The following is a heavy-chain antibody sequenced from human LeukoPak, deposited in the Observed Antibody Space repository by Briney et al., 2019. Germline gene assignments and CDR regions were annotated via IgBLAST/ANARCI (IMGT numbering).Heavy chain of an antibody. Sequence: SETLSLTCAVYGGSFSGYYWSWIRQPPGKGLEWIGEISHSGSTNYNPSLKSRVTISIDTSKNQFSLKLSSVTAADTAVFYCARVDCSGGSCTPGWFDPWGQGTLVTVSS. V-gene: IGHV4-34*01. CDR2: ISHSGST. CDR3: ARVDCSGGSCTPGWFDP. CDR1: GGSFSGYY. J-gene: IGHJ5*02. D-gene: IGHD2-15*01.